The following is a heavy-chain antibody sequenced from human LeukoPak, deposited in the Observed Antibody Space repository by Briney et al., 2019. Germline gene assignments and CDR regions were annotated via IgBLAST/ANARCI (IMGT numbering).Heavy chain of an antibody. J-gene: IGHJ5*02. V-gene: IGHV1-24*01. CDR3: ATVTNCTNISCLSWFDP. CDR1: GYTLTELS. Sequence: ASVKVSCKVSGYTLTELSIHWVRQAPGKGLEWMGGFDPEDGETLYAQNFQGRVTMTEDTSTNTAYMELSSLRSEDTAVYYCATVTNCTNISCLSWFDPWGQGTLVTVSS. CDR2: FDPEDGET. D-gene: IGHD2-8*01.